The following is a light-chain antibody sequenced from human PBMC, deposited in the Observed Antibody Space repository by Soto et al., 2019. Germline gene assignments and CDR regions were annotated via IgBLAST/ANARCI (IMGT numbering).Light chain of an antibody. CDR2: GAS. CDR1: QSVSSSF. V-gene: IGKV3-20*01. CDR3: QQYGSSPWT. J-gene: IGKJ1*01. Sequence: EIVLTQSPGTLSLSPGERATLSCRASQSVSSSFLAWYQQKPGQAPRLLIYGASIRATGIPDRFSGSGSGTDFPITSSIVEHEVFADYYWQQYGSSPWTFGQGTKVEIK.